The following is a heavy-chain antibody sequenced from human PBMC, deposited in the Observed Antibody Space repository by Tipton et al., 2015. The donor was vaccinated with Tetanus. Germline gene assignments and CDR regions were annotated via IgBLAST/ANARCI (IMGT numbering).Heavy chain of an antibody. CDR2: IYYSGST. CDR1: GGSISSYY. J-gene: IGHJ6*02. CDR3: AREQLLYPDYYDGMDV. V-gene: IGHV4-59*01. Sequence: TLSLTCTVSGGSISSYYWSWIRQPPGKGLEWIGYIYYSGSTNYNPSLKSRVTISVDTSKNQFSLKLSSVTAADTAVYYCAREQLLYPDYYDGMDVWGQGTTVPVSS. D-gene: IGHD2-21*01.